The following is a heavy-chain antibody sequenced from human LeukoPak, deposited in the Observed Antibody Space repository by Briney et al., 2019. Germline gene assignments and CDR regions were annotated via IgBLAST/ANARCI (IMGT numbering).Heavy chain of an antibody. CDR2: INPNSGGT. CDR1: GYTFTGYY. CDR3: ARDPYSSSWFLNDY. Sequence: ASVKVSCKASGYTFTGYYIHWVRQAPGQGLEGMGWINPNSGGTNYAQKFQGRVTMTRDTSISTAYMELSRLRSDDTAVYYCARDPYSSSWFLNDYWGQGTLVTVSS. V-gene: IGHV1-2*02. J-gene: IGHJ4*02. D-gene: IGHD6-13*01.